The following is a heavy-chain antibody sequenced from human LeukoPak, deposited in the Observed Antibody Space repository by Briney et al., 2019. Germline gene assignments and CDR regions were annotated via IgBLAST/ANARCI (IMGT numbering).Heavy chain of an antibody. J-gene: IGHJ4*02. V-gene: IGHV4-4*07. Sequence: SETLSLTCSVSGGSVNTYYWSWIRQSAGKGLESIRRISITEGTNYNPSLKSRVSMSVDASKNQVSLKLGSVTAADTAVYYCARLRRDINDWYADDCWGQGILVTVSS. CDR2: ISITEGT. D-gene: IGHD6-19*01. CDR1: GGSVNTYY. CDR3: ARLRRDINDWYADDC.